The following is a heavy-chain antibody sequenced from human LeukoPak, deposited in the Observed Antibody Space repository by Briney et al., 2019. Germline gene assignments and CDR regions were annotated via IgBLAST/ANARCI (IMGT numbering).Heavy chain of an antibody. V-gene: IGHV3-74*01. CDR1: GFTFTCYW. D-gene: IGHD6-6*01. J-gene: IGHJ4*02. CDR3: ATVLG. CDR2: VEDDGSRT. Sequence: GGSLRLSCAGSGFTFTCYWMQWVRPPRGKGLVWVSRVEDDGSRTAYADSVTGRFNISRDNARNMVYLQMNGQRAEDASGYYGATVLGWGQGTLVTVSS.